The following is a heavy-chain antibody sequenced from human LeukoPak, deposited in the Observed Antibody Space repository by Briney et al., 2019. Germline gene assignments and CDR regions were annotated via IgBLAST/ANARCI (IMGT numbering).Heavy chain of an antibody. CDR3: AKRGVVIRVILVGFNKEAYYFDS. Sequence: PGGSLRLSCAVSGITLSNYGMSWVRQAPGKGLEWVTGISDSGGRTKYADSVKGRFTISRDTPRNTLYLQMNSLRAEDTAVYFCAKRGVVIRVILVGFNKEAYYFDSWGQGALVTVSS. D-gene: IGHD3-22*01. CDR1: GITLSNYG. J-gene: IGHJ4*02. V-gene: IGHV3-23*01. CDR2: ISDSGGRT.